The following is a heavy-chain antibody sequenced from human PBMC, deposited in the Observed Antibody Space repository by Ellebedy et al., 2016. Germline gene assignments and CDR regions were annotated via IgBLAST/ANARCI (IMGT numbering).Heavy chain of an antibody. CDR1: GFTFSSYA. Sequence: GESLKISXAASGFTFSSYAMSWVRQAPGKGLEWVSAISGSGGSTYYADSVKGRFTISRDNSKNTLYLQMNSLRAEDTAVYYCAKDREGLWGWSPDMDVWGKGTTVTVSS. CDR2: ISGSGGST. D-gene: IGHD2-21*01. J-gene: IGHJ6*03. CDR3: AKDREGLWGWSPDMDV. V-gene: IGHV3-23*01.